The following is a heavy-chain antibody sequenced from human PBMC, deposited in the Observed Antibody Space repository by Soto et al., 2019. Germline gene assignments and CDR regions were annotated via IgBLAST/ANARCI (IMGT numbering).Heavy chain of an antibody. J-gene: IGHJ5*02. V-gene: IGHV4-59*08. CDR1: GDSIGTFF. CDR2: IYDSGST. Sequence: PSETLSLTCTVSGDSIGTFFWNWIRQSPGKGLEWIAYIYDSGSTKYNPSLKSRVTISVDTSKNQLSLKLSSVTAADTAVYYFAKHHYDSGSVRFDPWGQGTLVTVSS. CDR3: AKHHYDSGSVRFDP. D-gene: IGHD3-16*01.